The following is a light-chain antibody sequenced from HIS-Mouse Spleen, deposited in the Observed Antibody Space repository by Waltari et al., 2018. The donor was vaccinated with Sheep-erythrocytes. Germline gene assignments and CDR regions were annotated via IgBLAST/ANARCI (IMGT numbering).Light chain of an antibody. CDR2: GNS. Sequence: SLSSLTAQRVTISCTGSSSNIGAGYDVHWYQQLPGTAPKLLIYGNSNRPSGVPDRFSGSKSGTSASLAITGLQAEDVGVYYCMQALQTPWTFGQGTK. V-gene: IGLV1-40*01. CDR1: SSNIGAGYD. CDR3: MQALQTPWT. J-gene: IGLJ3*02.